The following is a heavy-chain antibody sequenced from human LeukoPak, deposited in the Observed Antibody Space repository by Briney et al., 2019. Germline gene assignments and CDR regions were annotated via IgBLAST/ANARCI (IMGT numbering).Heavy chain of an antibody. Sequence: SETLSLTCTVSGGSISSYYWSWIRQPAGKGLEWIGRIYSSGSTDYNPSLKRRATMSVETSKNKFSRKLRSVTAADTAPYYCARDSGTTGEVKFDPWGQGTLVTVSS. J-gene: IGHJ5*02. V-gene: IGHV4-4*07. CDR3: ARDSGTTGEVKFDP. D-gene: IGHD3-10*01. CDR2: IYSSGST. CDR1: GGSISSYY.